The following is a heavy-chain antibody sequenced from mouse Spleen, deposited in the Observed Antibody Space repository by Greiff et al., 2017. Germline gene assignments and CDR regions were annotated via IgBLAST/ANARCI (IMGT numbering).Heavy chain of an antibody. Sequence: EVKLEESGGGLVQPGGSMKLSCGASGFTFSNYWMNWVRQSPEKGLEWVAQIRLKSDNYATHYAESVKGRFTISRDDSKSSVYLQMNNLRAEDTGIYYCTTNWDVPYWYFDVWGTGTTVTVSS. CDR2: IRLKSDNYAT. CDR1: GFTFSNYW. CDR3: TTNWDVPYWYFDV. V-gene: IGHV6-3*01. J-gene: IGHJ1*03. D-gene: IGHD4-1*01.